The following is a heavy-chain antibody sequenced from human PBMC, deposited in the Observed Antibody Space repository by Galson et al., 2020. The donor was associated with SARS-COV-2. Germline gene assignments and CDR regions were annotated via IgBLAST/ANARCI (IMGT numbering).Heavy chain of an antibody. J-gene: IGHJ6*02. CDR2: INSDGSST. Sequence: GGSLRLSCAASGFTFSSYWMHWVRHAPGKGLVWVSRINSDGSSTSYADSVKGRFTISRDNAKNTLYLQMDSLRAEDTAVYYCARRGFGREKKDYYYGMDVWGQGTTVTVSS. CDR1: GFTFSSYW. CDR3: ARRGFGREKKDYYYGMDV. V-gene: IGHV3-74*01. D-gene: IGHD3-10*01.